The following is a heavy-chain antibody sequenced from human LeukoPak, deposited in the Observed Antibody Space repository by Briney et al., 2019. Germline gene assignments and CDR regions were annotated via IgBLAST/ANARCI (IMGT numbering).Heavy chain of an antibody. J-gene: IGHJ4*02. D-gene: IGHD1-26*01. CDR3: ARGTGSLDY. V-gene: IGHV6-1*01. CDR2: TYSRSKWFN. CDR1: GDSVSSNSAA. Sequence: SQTLSLTCAISGDSVSSNSAAWNWIRQSPSRGLEWLGRTYSRSKWFNDYAVSVKSRISINPDTSKNQFSLHLTSVTPDDTAVYFCARGTGSLDYWGQGTLVTVSS.